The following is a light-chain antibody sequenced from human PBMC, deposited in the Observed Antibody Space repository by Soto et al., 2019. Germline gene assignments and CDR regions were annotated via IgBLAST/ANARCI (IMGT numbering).Light chain of an antibody. J-gene: IGLJ3*02. CDR2: KDS. CDR3: QSADSSGTYWV. CDR1: ALPKQY. V-gene: IGLV3-25*02. Sequence: SYELTQPPSVSVSPGQTARITCSGDALPKQYAYWYQQKPGQAPVLVIYKDSERHSGIPERFSGSSSGTTVTLTISGVQAEEEADYYCQSADSSGTYWVFGGGTKVTVL.